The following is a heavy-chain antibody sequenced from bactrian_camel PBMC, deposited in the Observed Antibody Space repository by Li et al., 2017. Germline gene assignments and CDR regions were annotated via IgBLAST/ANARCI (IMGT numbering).Heavy chain of an antibody. CDR2: IESDGRA. J-gene: IGHJ6*01. CDR3: AADSVPCDYNDYRPGSDFGS. V-gene: IGHV3S53*01. Sequence: HVQLVESGGGSVQAGGSLRLSCAASGDTNGVVCMGWFRQAPGKEREGVAAIESDGRAHYADSVKGRFTISKDNTKNTLYLQMNSLKPEDTAMYYCAADSVPCDYNDYRPGSDFGSGARGPRSPSP. D-gene: IGHD4*01. CDR1: GDTNGVVC.